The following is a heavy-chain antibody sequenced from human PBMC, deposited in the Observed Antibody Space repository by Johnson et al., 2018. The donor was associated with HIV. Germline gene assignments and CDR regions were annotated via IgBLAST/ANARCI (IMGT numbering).Heavy chain of an antibody. D-gene: IGHD3-16*01. J-gene: IGHJ3*02. CDR3: ARDGAADNAFDI. V-gene: IGHV3-74*01. Sequence: YADSVKGRFTISRDNAKNTLYLQMNSLRAEDTAVYYCARDGAADNAFDIWGQGTMVTVSS.